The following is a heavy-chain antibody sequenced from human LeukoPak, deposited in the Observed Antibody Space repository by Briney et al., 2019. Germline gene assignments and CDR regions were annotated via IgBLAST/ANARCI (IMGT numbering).Heavy chain of an antibody. Sequence: SETLSLTCALYGGSFTGYCTSWIRQPPGKGLEWIGEINHSGSTNYNPSLKSRVTISVDTSKNQFSLKLSSVTAADTAVYYCAIGFTIFGVERAEYYIDVWGKGTTVTVSS. CDR3: AIGFTIFGVERAEYYIDV. CDR2: INHSGST. V-gene: IGHV4-34*01. D-gene: IGHD3-3*01. J-gene: IGHJ6*03. CDR1: GGSFTGYC.